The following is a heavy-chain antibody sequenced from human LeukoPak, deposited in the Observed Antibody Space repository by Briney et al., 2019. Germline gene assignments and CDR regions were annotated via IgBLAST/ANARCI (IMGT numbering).Heavy chain of an antibody. CDR2: ISGSGPST. CDR1: GFIFNNYA. J-gene: IGHJ4*02. Sequence: RGSLRLSCAASGFIFNNYAMSWVRQAPGKGLEWASSISGSGPSTGYADSVKGRFTISRDKSKNTLYLQMNSLKAEDTAVYYCAKGSSPFDYWGQGTLVTVSS. D-gene: IGHD6-13*01. V-gene: IGHV3-23*01. CDR3: AKGSSPFDY.